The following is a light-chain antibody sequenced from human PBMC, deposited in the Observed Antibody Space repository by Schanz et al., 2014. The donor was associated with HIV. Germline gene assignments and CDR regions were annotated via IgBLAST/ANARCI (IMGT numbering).Light chain of an antibody. V-gene: IGLV2-14*03. CDR3: SSHAGRSSFVV. Sequence: QSALTQPASVSGSPGQSITISCTGTSSDVGGYNYVSWYQQHPGIAPKLMIYDVSSRPSGVSNRFSGSKSGNTASLTISGLQAEDEADYYCSSHAGRSSFVVFGGGTQLTVL. CDR1: SSDVGGYNY. J-gene: IGLJ2*01. CDR2: DVS.